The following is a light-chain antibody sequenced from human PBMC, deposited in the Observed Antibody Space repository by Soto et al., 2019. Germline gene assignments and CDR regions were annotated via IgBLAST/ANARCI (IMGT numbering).Light chain of an antibody. CDR1: LSVSVY. CDR3: HQRQYWPPIT. CDR2: DAS. V-gene: IGKV3-11*01. Sequence: VVLTQSPATLSLSPGERATLSCRTSLSVSVYLDWYQQKPGQAPRLLISDASNRATGIPPRFSGSGSGTDFSLTISSLEPEDFAVYYCHQRQYWPPITFGQGTRLEIK. J-gene: IGKJ5*01.